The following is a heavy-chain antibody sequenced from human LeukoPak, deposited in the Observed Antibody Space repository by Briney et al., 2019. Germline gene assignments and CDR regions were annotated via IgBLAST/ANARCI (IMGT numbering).Heavy chain of an antibody. Sequence: SETLSLTCTVSGGSISSYYWSWIRQPPGKGLEWIGYIYYSGSTNYNPSLKSRVTISVDTSKNQFSLKLSSVTAADTAVYYCARTKNYGDYVNWFDPWGQGTLVTVSS. D-gene: IGHD4-17*01. J-gene: IGHJ5*02. CDR3: ARTKNYGDYVNWFDP. CDR1: GGSISSYY. V-gene: IGHV4-59*01. CDR2: IYYSGST.